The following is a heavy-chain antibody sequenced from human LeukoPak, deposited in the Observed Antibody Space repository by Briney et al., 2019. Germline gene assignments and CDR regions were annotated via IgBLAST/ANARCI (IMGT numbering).Heavy chain of an antibody. Sequence: GGSLRLSCAASGFIFSSYGMHWVRQAPGKGLEWVAVIWYDGSNKYYADSVKGRFTISRDNSKNTLYLQMNSLRAEDTAVYYCARSLRYFGYHFDYWGQGTLVTVS. CDR1: GFIFSSYG. D-gene: IGHD3-9*01. CDR2: IWYDGSNK. CDR3: ARSLRYFGYHFDY. J-gene: IGHJ4*02. V-gene: IGHV3-33*01.